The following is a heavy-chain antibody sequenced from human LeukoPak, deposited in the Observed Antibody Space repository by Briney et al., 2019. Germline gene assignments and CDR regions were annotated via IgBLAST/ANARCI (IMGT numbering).Heavy chain of an antibody. Sequence: SGTLSLTCAVYGGSFSGYYWSWIRQPPGKGLEWIGEINHSGSTNYNPSLKSRVTISVDTSKNQFSLKLSSVTAADTAVYYCARELTRFWSGYYNYFDYWGQGTLVAVSS. CDR2: INHSGST. CDR1: GGSFSGYY. V-gene: IGHV4-34*01. D-gene: IGHD3-3*01. J-gene: IGHJ4*02. CDR3: ARELTRFWSGYYNYFDY.